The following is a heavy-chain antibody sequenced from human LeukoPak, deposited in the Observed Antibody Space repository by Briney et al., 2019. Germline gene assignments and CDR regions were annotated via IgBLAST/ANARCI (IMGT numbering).Heavy chain of an antibody. CDR2: IIPILGIA. J-gene: IGHJ5*02. V-gene: IGHV1-69*04. Sequence: ASVKVSCKASGGTFSSYAISWVRQAPGQGLEWMGRIIPILGIANYAQKFQGRVTITADKSTSTAYMELSSLRSEDTAVYYCARATMVRGVIMNWFDPWGQGTLVTVSS. CDR1: GGTFSSYA. CDR3: ARATMVRGVIMNWFDP. D-gene: IGHD3-10*01.